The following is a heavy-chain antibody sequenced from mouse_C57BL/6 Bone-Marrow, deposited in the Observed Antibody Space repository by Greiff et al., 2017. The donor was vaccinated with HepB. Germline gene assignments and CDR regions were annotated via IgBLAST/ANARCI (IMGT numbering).Heavy chain of an antibody. J-gene: IGHJ2*01. CDR1: GFNIKNYY. V-gene: IGHV14-3*01. CDR2: IDPANGNT. CDR3: TRLRPPFDY. Sequence: VQLQQSVAELVRPGASVKLSCTASGFNIKNYYMHWVKQRPEQGLEWIGRIDPANGNTKYDPKFQGKATITADTSSNTAYLQLSSLTSEDTAIYYCTRLRPPFDYWGQGTTLTVSS. D-gene: IGHD2-12*01.